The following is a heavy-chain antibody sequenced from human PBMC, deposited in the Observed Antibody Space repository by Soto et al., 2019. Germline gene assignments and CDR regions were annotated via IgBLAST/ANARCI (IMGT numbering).Heavy chain of an antibody. Sequence: QITLKESGPTQVKPTQTLTLTCTVSGFSLSTIGVGVGWIRQPPGKALEWLALIFWNDDKRYSPSLRTRLTITKDTSKNQVVLTMTNMDPVDTATYYCAPTTGSSGWAIMDYWGQGTLVTVSS. CDR3: APTTGSSGWAIMDY. CDR1: GFSLSTIGVG. CDR2: IFWNDDK. D-gene: IGHD6-19*01. J-gene: IGHJ4*02. V-gene: IGHV2-5*01.